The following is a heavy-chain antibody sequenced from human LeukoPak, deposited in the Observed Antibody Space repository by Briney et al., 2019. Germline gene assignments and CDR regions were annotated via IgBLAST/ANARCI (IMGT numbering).Heavy chain of an antibody. D-gene: IGHD1-14*01. V-gene: IGHV4-4*07. CDR3: ARELRNIGEYYFDY. J-gene: IGHJ4*02. Sequence: SETLSLTCSVDTVNHYHWNWVRQSAGTGLEWIGRVHTTSGNTFANPSLWGRVTVSIDTTKNEFLLQLTSVTAADTAVYHCARELRNIGEYYFDYWGQGVPVTVSS. CDR1: TVNHYH. CDR2: VHTTSGNT.